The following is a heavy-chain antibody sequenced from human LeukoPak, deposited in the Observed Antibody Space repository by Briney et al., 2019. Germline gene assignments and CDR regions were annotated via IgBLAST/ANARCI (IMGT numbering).Heavy chain of an antibody. V-gene: IGHV3-21*01. J-gene: IGHJ6*03. CDR1: GFTFSSYS. D-gene: IGHD2-8*01. Sequence: PGGSLRLSCAASGFTFSSYSMNWVRQAPGKGLEWVSSISSSSSYIYYADSVKGRFTISRDNAKNSLYLQMNSLRAEDTAVYYCARAHIVLMVYAPGYMDVWGKGTTVTVSS. CDR2: ISSSSSYI. CDR3: ARAHIVLMVYAPGYMDV.